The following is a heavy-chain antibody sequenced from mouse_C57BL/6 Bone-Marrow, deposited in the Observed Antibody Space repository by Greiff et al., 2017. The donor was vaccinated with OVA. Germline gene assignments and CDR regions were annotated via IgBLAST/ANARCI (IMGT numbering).Heavy chain of an antibody. J-gene: IGHJ4*01. CDR1: GFTFSNYW. D-gene: IGHD2-3*01. CDR2: IRLKSDNYAT. CDR3: TEDGLGAMDY. V-gene: IGHV6-3*01. Sequence: EVMLVESGGGLVQPGGSMKLSCVASGFTFSNYWMNWVRQSPEKGLEWVAQIRLKSDNYATHYAESVKGRFTISRDDSKSSVYLQMNNLRAEDTGIYYCTEDGLGAMDYWGQGTSVTVSS.